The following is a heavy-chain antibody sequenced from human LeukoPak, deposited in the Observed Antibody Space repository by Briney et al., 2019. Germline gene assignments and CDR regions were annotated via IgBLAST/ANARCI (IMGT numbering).Heavy chain of an antibody. CDR2: IYTSGST. CDR1: GGSISSYY. Sequence: SETLSLTCTVSGGSISSYYWSWIRQPAGKGLEWIGRIYTSGSTNYNPSLKSRVTMSVDTSKNQFSLKLSSVTAADTAVYYCARARFAHYDSSGYYQASAFDIWGQGTMVTVSS. V-gene: IGHV4-4*07. D-gene: IGHD3-22*01. CDR3: ARARFAHYDSSGYYQASAFDI. J-gene: IGHJ3*02.